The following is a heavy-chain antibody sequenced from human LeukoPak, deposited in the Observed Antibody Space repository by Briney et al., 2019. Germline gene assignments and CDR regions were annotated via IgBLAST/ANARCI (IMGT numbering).Heavy chain of an antibody. CDR2: INTSGSA. D-gene: IGHD3-10*01. CDR1: GDSISDSYY. Sequence: SETLSLTCIASGDSISDSYYWIWIRQPAGRVLEWIGRINTSGSAYYNPSLGSRVTMSVDTSKNQFSLKLSSVTAADTAIYYCARVIRRGFGEIFIDYWGQGTLVTVSS. J-gene: IGHJ4*02. V-gene: IGHV4-4*07. CDR3: ARVIRRGFGEIFIDY.